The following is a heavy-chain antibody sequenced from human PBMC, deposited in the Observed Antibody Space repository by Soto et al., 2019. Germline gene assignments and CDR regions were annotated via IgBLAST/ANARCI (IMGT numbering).Heavy chain of an antibody. Sequence: GGSLRLSCVASGFSFSSYAMKWVRQAPGKGLEWVSTISGSFGSTYYAESVQGRFTVSRDNSKNTLYLQMNSLRAEDTAVYYCASRSATVLSLTYWGPGTQVTVSS. CDR3: ASRSATVLSLTY. V-gene: IGHV3-23*01. D-gene: IGHD2-8*01. CDR1: GFSFSSYA. CDR2: ISGSFGST. J-gene: IGHJ4*02.